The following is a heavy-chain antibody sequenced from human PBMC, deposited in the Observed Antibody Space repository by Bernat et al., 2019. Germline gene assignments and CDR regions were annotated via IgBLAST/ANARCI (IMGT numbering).Heavy chain of an antibody. J-gene: IGHJ4*02. V-gene: IGHV1-18*01. CDR1: GYTFANYG. D-gene: IGHD4-17*01. CDR2: ISAYKGNT. Sequence: QLHLVQSGAEVKKPGASVKVSCKASGYTFANYGFTWVRQAPGQGLEWMGWISAYKGNTNYAQKLQGRVTMTTDTSTSTAYMELRSLRSDDTAVYYCARGDDYGDPSVYFDYWGQGTLVTVSS. CDR3: ARGDDYGDPSVYFDY.